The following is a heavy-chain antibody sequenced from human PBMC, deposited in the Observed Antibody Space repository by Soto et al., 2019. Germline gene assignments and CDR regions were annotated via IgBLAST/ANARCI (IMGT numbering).Heavy chain of an antibody. CDR2: ISSSSTYT. CDR1: GFTFSTST. V-gene: IGHV3-21*01. CDR3: ARDRWEFQLFYYGLDV. D-gene: IGHD1-26*01. Sequence: GGSLRLSCAASGFTFSTSTMNWVRQAPGQGLEWVSSISSSSTYTYYAASVKGRFTISRDNSKNTLSLQMNSLRAEDTAVYYCARDRWEFQLFYYGLDVWGQGTTVTVFS. J-gene: IGHJ6*02.